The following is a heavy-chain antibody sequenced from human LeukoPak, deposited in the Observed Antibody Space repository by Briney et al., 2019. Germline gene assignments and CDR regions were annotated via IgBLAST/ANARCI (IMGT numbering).Heavy chain of an antibody. J-gene: IGHJ4*02. D-gene: IGHD6-13*01. CDR2: IQYDGSYQ. CDR3: ATVRGASGSRWYFDY. CDR1: GFIFSNYG. V-gene: IGHV3-30*02. Sequence: QAGESLRLSCAASGFIFSNYGMDWVRQAPGKRLEWVAIIQYDGSYQWYAESVKGRFTVSRDNSKNTLYLQMNSLRAEDTAVYYCATVRGASGSRWYFDYWGQGTLVTVS.